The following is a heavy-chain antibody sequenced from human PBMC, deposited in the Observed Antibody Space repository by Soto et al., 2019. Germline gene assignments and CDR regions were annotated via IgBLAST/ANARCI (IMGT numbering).Heavy chain of an antibody. J-gene: IGHJ2*01. Sequence: EVQLLESGEGWDKLGGPLGFPWVAPGFTFSDGPLAWVRQVQGKGLEWFSVISSDGGGTFYADPVKGRFTISRDNVKKTVHLQMNRLRDEDTATYYCAKRRGQQLENWQFDVWGRGSLVSVAS. CDR2: ISSDGGGT. CDR3: AKRRGQQLENWQFDV. D-gene: IGHD1-1*01. V-gene: IGHV3-23*01. CDR1: GFTFSDGP.